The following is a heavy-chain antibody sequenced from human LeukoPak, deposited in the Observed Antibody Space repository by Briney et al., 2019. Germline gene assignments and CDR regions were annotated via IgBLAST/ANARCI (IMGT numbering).Heavy chain of an antibody. CDR3: ARRDGSWYGY. CDR1: GGSISSYY. CDR2: IHYSGST. Sequence: NPSETLSLTCTVSGGSISSYYWSWIRQPPGKGLEWIGSIHYSGSTYHNPSLESRVTISVDTSKNQFSVKLSSVTAADTAVYYCARRDGSWYGYWGQGTLVTVSS. V-gene: IGHV4-39*01. D-gene: IGHD6-13*01. J-gene: IGHJ4*02.